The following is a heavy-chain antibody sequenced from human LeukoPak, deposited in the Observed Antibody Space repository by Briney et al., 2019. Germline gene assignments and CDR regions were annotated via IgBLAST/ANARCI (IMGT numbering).Heavy chain of an antibody. V-gene: IGHV4-59*01. D-gene: IGHD6-13*01. CDR2: IYSSGST. Sequence: PSETLSLTCTVSGGSISSYYWSWIRQPPGKGLEWIGYIYSSGSTNYNPSLKSRVTISVDTSKNQFSLKLSSVTAADTSVYYCARGYRSSWGYFDYWGQGTPVTVSS. CDR3: ARGYRSSWGYFDY. CDR1: GGSISSYY. J-gene: IGHJ4*02.